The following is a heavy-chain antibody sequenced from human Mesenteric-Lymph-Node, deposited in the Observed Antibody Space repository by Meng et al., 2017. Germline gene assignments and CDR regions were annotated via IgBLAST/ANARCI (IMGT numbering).Heavy chain of an antibody. J-gene: IGHJ5*02. CDR3: ASVARPWQYLVS. CDR2: ISSSAKTR. CDR1: GFTFSDYY. D-gene: IGHD6-13*01. V-gene: IGHV3-11*01. Sequence: QVQLGESGGAGVKPGESLRLSCAASGFTFSDYYMSWVRQAPGKGLEWISYISSSAKTRYYADSVNGRFTISRDNAKNSLYLQMNSLRAEDTAVYYCASVARPWQYLVSWGQGTLVTVSS.